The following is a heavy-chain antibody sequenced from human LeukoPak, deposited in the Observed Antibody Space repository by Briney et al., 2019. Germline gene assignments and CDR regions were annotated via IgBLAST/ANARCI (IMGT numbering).Heavy chain of an antibody. V-gene: IGHV3-49*04. D-gene: IGHD3-3*01. CDR3: TRGNYDLGDY. J-gene: IGHJ4*02. CDR1: GFTFSSYA. Sequence: GGSLRLSCAASGFTFSSYAMSWVRQAPGKGLEWVGFIRSKAYGGTTEYAASVKGRFTISRDDSKSIAYLQMNSLKTEDTAVYYCTRGNYDLGDYWGQGTLVTVSS. CDR2: IRSKAYGGTT.